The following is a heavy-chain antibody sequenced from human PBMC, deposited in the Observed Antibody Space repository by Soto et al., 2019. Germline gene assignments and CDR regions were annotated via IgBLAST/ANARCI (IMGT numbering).Heavy chain of an antibody. D-gene: IGHD4-17*01. CDR2: SNEGSGNT. CDR1: GYSFKNYA. V-gene: IGHV1-3*01. J-gene: IGHJ5*02. CDR3: ARNVDYFDP. Sequence: QVQLVQSGPEVKRPGASVRISCRTAGYSFKNYAIHWVRQAPGKKLEWMGWSNEGSGNTRYSQKFQGRVTFTRDASATTAYMELSSLTSEDTAVYYCARNVDYFDPWGQGTLVTVSS.